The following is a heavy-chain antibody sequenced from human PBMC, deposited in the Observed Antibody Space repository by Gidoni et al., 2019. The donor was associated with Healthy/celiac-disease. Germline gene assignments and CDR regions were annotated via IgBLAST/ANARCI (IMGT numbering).Heavy chain of an antibody. D-gene: IGHD3-22*01. J-gene: IGHJ3*02. CDR1: GGSISSYY. V-gene: IGHV4-59*08. Sequence: QVQLQESGPGLVKPSETLSLPCTVYGGSISSYYWSWIRQRPGKGLEWIGYIYYSGSTNYNPSLKSRVTISVDTSKNQFSLKLSSVTAADTAVYYCARHYYDSSGYSADAFDIWGQGTMVTVSS. CDR3: ARHYYDSSGYSADAFDI. CDR2: IYYSGST.